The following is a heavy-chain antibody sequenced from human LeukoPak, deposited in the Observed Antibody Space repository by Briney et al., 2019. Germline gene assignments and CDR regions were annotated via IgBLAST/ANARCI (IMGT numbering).Heavy chain of an antibody. V-gene: IGHV4-39*01. Sequence: SEILSLTCTVSGGSISPISSSTYYWGWIRQAPGKGLEWIGSLFYGENTHYNPFLKSRATLSVDASNNQFSLKLTSVTAADAAVYFCARQLPTAAADTRGYFDYWGQGTVVTVSS. CDR1: GGSISPISSSTYY. CDR2: LFYGENT. CDR3: ARQLPTAAADTRGYFDY. J-gene: IGHJ4*02. D-gene: IGHD6-25*01.